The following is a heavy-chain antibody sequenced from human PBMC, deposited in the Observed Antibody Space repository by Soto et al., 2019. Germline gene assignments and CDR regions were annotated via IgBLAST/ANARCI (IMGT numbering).Heavy chain of an antibody. Sequence: QLQLQESGPGLVKPSETLSLTCTVSGGSISSSSYYWGWIRQPPGKGLEWIGSIYYSGSTYYNPSRTSRVSIPGDPSKSRVSRTRSSVTAAGAAVYYCARMTAMVPHFGYWGQGTLVTVSS. CDR1: GGSISSSSYY. J-gene: IGHJ4*02. CDR3: ARMTAMVPHFGY. D-gene: IGHD5-18*01. CDR2: IYYSGST. V-gene: IGHV4-39*01.